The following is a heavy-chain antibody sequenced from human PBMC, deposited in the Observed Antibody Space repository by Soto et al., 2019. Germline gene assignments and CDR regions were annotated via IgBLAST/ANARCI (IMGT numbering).Heavy chain of an antibody. D-gene: IGHD6-13*01. CDR2: IYYSGST. Sequence: PSQTQSLTYTVSGGSISSYYGSWIRQPPGKGLEWIGYIYYSGSTNYNPSLKSRVTISVDTSKNQFSLKLSSVTAADTAVYYCARSYSSSWFDYWGQGTLVTVSS. V-gene: IGHV4-59*01. CDR3: ARSYSSSWFDY. J-gene: IGHJ4*02. CDR1: GGSISSYY.